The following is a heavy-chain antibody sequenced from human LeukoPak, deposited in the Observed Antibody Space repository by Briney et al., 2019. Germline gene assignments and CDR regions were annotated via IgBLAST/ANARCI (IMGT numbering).Heavy chain of an antibody. CDR2: ISGGGST. D-gene: IGHD2-15*01. V-gene: IGHV3-53*01. CDR1: GFIVSNNY. J-gene: IGHJ4*02. Sequence: GGSLRLSCAASGFIVSNNYMTWVRQAPGKGLEWVSIISGGGSTFYADSVKGRFTISRDTSKNTLYFQMKSLRAEDTAVYYCARDHRYCSGGSCYEAFFDYWGQGTLVTVSS. CDR3: ARDHRYCSGGSCYEAFFDY.